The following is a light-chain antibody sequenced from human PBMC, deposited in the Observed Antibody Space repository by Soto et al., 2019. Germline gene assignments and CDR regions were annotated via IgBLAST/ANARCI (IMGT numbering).Light chain of an antibody. CDR3: QQANSFPLT. J-gene: IGKJ4*01. CDR2: AAS. Sequence: DIQMTQSPSSVSASVGDRVTITCRASERINTYLAWYQQQPGKAPKLLIYAASSLQSGVPSRFSGSGSGTDFTLTISSLQPEDFATYYCQQANSFPLTFGGGTKVDIK. V-gene: IGKV1-12*01. CDR1: ERINTY.